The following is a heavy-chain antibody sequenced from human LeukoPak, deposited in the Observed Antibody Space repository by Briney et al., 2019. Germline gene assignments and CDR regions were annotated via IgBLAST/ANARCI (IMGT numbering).Heavy chain of an antibody. D-gene: IGHD3/OR15-3a*01. J-gene: IGHJ4*02. CDR1: GFSLRKYE. CDR2: MSSESTAI. Sequence: GGSLRLSCSASGFSLRKYEMNWVRQAPGKGLEWISYMSSESTAIYYSDSVEGRFTMSRDNAKNSVHLQMTSLRADDTALYFCAREPAGLFFDANGYLDLCGQGVLVTVSS. V-gene: IGHV3-48*03. CDR3: AREPAGLFFDANGYLDL.